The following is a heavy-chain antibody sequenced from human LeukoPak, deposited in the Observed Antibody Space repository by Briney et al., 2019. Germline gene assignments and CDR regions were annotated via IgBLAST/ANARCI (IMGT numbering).Heavy chain of an antibody. CDR2: IYPGDSDT. CDR3: ARVRYYGSGSYYAYYFDY. Sequence: GESLKISCKGSGYSFASYWIGSVRQMPGKGLEWMGIIYPGDSDTRYSPSFQGQVTISADKSISTAYLQWSSLKASDTAMYYCARVRYYGSGSYYAYYFDYWGQGTLVTVSS. CDR1: GYSFASYW. V-gene: IGHV5-51*01. J-gene: IGHJ4*02. D-gene: IGHD3-10*01.